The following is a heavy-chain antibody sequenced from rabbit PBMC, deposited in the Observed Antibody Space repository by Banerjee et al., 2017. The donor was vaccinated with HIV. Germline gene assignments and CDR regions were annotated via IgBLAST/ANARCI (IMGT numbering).Heavy chain of an antibody. CDR1: GFSFSNKYV. J-gene: IGHJ4*01. CDR2: INTNSGNT. Sequence: QEQLEESGGGLVKPEGSLTLTCKASGFSFSNKYVMCWVRQAPGKGLEWIACINTNSGNTVYASWVNGRFTISRTSSTTVTLQMTSLTAADTATYFCARDVYRSGWNGDFNLWGPGTLVTVS. CDR3: ARDVYRSGWNGDFNL. D-gene: IGHD4-1*01. V-gene: IGHV1S45*01.